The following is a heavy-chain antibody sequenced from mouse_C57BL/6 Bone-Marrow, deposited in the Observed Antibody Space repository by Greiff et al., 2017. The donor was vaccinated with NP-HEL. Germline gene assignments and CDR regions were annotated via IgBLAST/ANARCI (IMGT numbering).Heavy chain of an antibody. J-gene: IGHJ1*03. CDR3: AREGITTVVATYWYFDV. V-gene: IGHV1-63*01. CDR2: IYPGGGYT. D-gene: IGHD1-1*01. CDR1: GYTFTNYW. Sequence: VQLQQSGAELVRPGTSVKMSCKASGYTFTNYWIGWAKQRPGHGLEWIGDIYPGGGYTNYNEKFKGKATLTADKSSSTAYMQFSSLTSEDSAIYYCAREGITTVVATYWYFDVWGTGTTVTVSS.